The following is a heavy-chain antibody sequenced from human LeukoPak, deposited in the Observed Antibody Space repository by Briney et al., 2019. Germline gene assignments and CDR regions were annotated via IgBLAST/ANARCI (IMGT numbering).Heavy chain of an antibody. Sequence: GGSLRLSCAASGFTFSSYAMHWVRQALGKGLEWVAVISYDGSNKYYADSVKGRFTISRDNSKNTLYLQMNSLRAEDTAVYYCAAYEVFYWGQGTLVTVSS. CDR2: ISYDGSNK. J-gene: IGHJ4*02. CDR1: GFTFSSYA. V-gene: IGHV3-30*04. D-gene: IGHD3-16*01. CDR3: AAYEVFY.